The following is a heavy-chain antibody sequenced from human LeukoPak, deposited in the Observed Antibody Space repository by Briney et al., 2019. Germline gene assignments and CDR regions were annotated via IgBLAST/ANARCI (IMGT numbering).Heavy chain of an antibody. Sequence: SQTLSLTCAISGDSVCSNCAAWNWITQSPSRGLEWLGRTYYRSKWYKEYALSVKSRITINPDNSKNQFSLQLNSVTPEDTAVYYCTSLTGDTDYWGQGTLVTVSS. CDR1: GDSVCSNCAA. V-gene: IGHV6-1*01. CDR2: TYYRSKWYK. D-gene: IGHD7-27*01. CDR3: TSLTGDTDY. J-gene: IGHJ4*02.